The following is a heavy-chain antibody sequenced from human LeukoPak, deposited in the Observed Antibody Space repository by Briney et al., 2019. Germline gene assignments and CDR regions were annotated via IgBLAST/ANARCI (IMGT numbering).Heavy chain of an antibody. D-gene: IGHD6-13*01. J-gene: IGHJ6*03. V-gene: IGHV4-59*01. Sequence: NPSETLSLTCSVSGDSIRSFFWSWIRQPPGKGLEWIGYIYYTGSTNYNPSLKSRVAISVDTSKNQFSLNLTSVTAADTAVYYCARGMAAAETRARNYYMDVWGEGTTVTVSS. CDR1: GDSIRSFF. CDR3: ARGMAAAETRARNYYMDV. CDR2: IYYTGST.